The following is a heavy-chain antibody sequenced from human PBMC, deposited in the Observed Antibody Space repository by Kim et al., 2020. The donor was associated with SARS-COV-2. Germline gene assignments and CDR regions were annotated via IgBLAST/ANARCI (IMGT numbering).Heavy chain of an antibody. CDR2: NT. Sequence: NTSYAKQCRGEVTMTRDTSTSTVYMALSSLRSEDTAVYYCARDPGYRFDYWGQGTLVTVSS. D-gene: IGHD1-1*01. J-gene: IGHJ4*02. V-gene: IGHV1-46*01. CDR3: ARDPGYRFDY.